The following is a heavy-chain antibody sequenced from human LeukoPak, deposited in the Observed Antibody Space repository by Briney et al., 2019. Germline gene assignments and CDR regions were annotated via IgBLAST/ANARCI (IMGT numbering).Heavy chain of an antibody. CDR3: ARDKREPRYAFDI. V-gene: IGHV4-59*12. CDR2: IYYSGST. Sequence: SETLSLTCTVSGGSISSYYWSWIRQPPGKGLEWIGYIYYSGSTNYNPSLKSRVTISVDTSKNQFSLKLSSVTAADTAVYYCARDKREPRYAFDIWGQGTMVTVSS. J-gene: IGHJ3*02. D-gene: IGHD1-26*01. CDR1: GGSISSYY.